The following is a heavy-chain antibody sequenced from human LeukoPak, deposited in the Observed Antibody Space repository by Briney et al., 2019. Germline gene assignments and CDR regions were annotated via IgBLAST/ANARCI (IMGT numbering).Heavy chain of an antibody. V-gene: IGHV3-48*04. J-gene: IGHJ4*02. CDR1: GFTFSSYS. CDR3: ARLSYYYDSSGYQDY. D-gene: IGHD3-22*01. CDR2: ISYSSSTI. Sequence: GGSLRLSCAASGFTFSSYSMNWARQAPGKGLEWVSYISYSSSTIYYADSAKGRFTISRDNAKNSLYLQMNSLRAEDTALYYCARLSYYYDSSGYQDYWGQGTLVTVSS.